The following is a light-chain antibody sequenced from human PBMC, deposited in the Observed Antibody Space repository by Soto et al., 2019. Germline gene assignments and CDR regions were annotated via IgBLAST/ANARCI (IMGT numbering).Light chain of an antibody. V-gene: IGKV1-12*01. CDR2: AVS. J-gene: IGKJ5*01. Sequence: DIQMTQSPSSVSVSVVDRVTITCRASQDISSWLVWYQQKPGTAPKVLIHAVSSLQSGVASRFSGSGSGTDFTLTISSLQPEDFATYYCIQAYNHPIPFGQGTRLEI. CDR1: QDISSW. CDR3: IQAYNHPIP.